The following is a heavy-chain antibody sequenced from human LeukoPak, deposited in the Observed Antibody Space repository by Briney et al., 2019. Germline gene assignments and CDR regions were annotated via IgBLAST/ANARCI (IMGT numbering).Heavy chain of an antibody. J-gene: IGHJ5*02. D-gene: IGHD3-10*01. Sequence: SETLSLTCTVSGGSISSYYWSWIRQPPGKGLEWIGYIYYSGSTNYNPSLKGRVTISVDTSKNQFSLNLNSVTAADTAVYYCARGPTMVRGVRTKWFDPWGQGTLVTVSS. V-gene: IGHV4-59*13. CDR1: GGSISSYY. CDR3: ARGPTMVRGVRTKWFDP. CDR2: IYYSGST.